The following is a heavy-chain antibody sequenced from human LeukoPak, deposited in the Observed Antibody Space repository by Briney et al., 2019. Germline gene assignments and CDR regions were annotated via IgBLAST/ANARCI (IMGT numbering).Heavy chain of an antibody. Sequence: SETLSLTCAVYGASFSGYYWSWIRHPPGKGLEWIREINHSGSTNYHPSLKSRVTISVDTSKNQFSLKLRSVTGADTAVYYCARERRFYFDYWGQGTLVTVSS. V-gene: IGHV4-34*01. D-gene: IGHD4-17*01. CDR2: INHSGST. CDR3: ARERRFYFDY. J-gene: IGHJ4*02. CDR1: GASFSGYY.